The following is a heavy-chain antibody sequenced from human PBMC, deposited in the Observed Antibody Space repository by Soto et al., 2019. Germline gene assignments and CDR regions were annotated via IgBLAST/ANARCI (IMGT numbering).Heavy chain of an antibody. D-gene: IGHD6-13*01. CDR1: EGTFNRYA. J-gene: IGHJ4*02. V-gene: IGHV1-69*01. CDR3: ASGASRWYPYFVDS. CDR2: IIPYYNTL. Sequence: QAQVVQSGAEVRKPGSSVKLSCKASEGTFNRYAIAWVRQAPGQGLAWMGGIIPYYNTLNYAQKFQDRVTITADDSTNTVYMELSSLRADDTAVYFCASGASRWYPYFVDSWAQGTLVTVSS.